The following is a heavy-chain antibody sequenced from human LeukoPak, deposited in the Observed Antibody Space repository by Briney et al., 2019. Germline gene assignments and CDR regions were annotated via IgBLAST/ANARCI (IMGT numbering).Heavy chain of an antibody. J-gene: IGHJ4*02. V-gene: IGHV3-21*01. Sequence: GGSLRLSCAASGFTFSSYSMNWVRQALGKGLEWVSSISSSSSYIYYADSVKGRFTISRDNAKNSLYLQMNSLRAEDTAVYYCARDNWNYVFDYWGQGTLVTVSS. CDR3: ARDNWNYVFDY. CDR1: GFTFSSYS. D-gene: IGHD1-7*01. CDR2: ISSSSSYI.